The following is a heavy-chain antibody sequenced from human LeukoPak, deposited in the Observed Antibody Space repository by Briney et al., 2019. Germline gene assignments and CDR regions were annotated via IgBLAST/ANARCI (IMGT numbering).Heavy chain of an antibody. CDR2: IYHSGST. V-gene: IGHV4-30-4*08. CDR3: AFGVVATPDAFDI. CDR1: GGSISSGDYY. D-gene: IGHD5-12*01. Sequence: SQTLSLTCTVSGGSISSGDYYWGWIRQPPGKGLEWIGYIYHSGSTYYNPSLKSRVTISVDTSKNQFSLKLSSVTAADTAVYYCAFGVVATPDAFDIWGQGTMVTVSS. J-gene: IGHJ3*02.